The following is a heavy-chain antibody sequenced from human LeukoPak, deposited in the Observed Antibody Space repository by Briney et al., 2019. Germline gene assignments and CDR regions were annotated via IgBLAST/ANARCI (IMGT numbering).Heavy chain of an antibody. V-gene: IGHV3-23*01. CDR3: ARRAGAYSHPYDY. Sequence: GTLRLSCAASGFTFSIYGMSWVRQAPGRGLEWVSAMSGSGGSTYYADSVKGRFTISRDNSKNTLYLQMNSLRAEDTAVYYCARRAGAYSHPYDYWGQGTLVTVSS. D-gene: IGHD4/OR15-4a*01. J-gene: IGHJ4*02. CDR2: MSGSGGST. CDR1: GFTFSIYG.